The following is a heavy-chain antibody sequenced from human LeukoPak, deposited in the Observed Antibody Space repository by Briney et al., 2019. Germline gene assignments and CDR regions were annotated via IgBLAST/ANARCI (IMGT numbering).Heavy chain of an antibody. CDR1: GFTFSIYG. CDR2: IWNDGSNK. Sequence: GGSLRLSCAASGFTFSIYGVHWVRQAPGKGLEWVAVIWNDGSNKYYADSVKGRFTISRDNSKNTLYLQMNSLRAEDTAVYSCARASGPFDYWGQGTLVTVSS. J-gene: IGHJ4*02. D-gene: IGHD3-10*01. V-gene: IGHV3-33*01. CDR3: ARASGPFDY.